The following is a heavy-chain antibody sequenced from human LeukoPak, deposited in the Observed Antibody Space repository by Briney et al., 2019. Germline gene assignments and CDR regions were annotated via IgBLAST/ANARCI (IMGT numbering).Heavy chain of an antibody. CDR2: IRRETDGGTT. J-gene: IGHJ4*02. Sequence: GGSLRLSCAASEFSVGSNYMTWVRQAPGKGLEWVGRIRRETDGGTTDYVAPVKDRCTTSRDDSKNTLYLQMNSLRAEDTAVYYCAKAQEYYDILTGYLGDWGQGTLVTVSS. D-gene: IGHD3-9*01. V-gene: IGHV3-15*01. CDR1: EFSVGSNY. CDR3: AKAQEYYDILTGYLGD.